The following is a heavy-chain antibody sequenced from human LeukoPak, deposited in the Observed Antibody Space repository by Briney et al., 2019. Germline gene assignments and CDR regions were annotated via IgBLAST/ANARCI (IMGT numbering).Heavy chain of an antibody. CDR1: GGSISSYY. V-gene: IGHV4-4*07. D-gene: IGHD5-24*01. CDR3: ARVGRDGYNYYYFDY. J-gene: IGHJ4*02. Sequence: SETLSLTCTVSGGSISSYYWSWIRQPAGKGLEWIGRIYTSGSTNYNPSLKSRVTMSVDMSKNQFSLKLSSVTAADTAVYYCARVGRDGYNYYYFDYWGQGTLVTVSS. CDR2: IYTSGST.